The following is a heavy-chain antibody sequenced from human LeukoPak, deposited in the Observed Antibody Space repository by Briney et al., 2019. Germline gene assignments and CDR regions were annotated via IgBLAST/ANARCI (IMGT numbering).Heavy chain of an antibody. CDR2: IKQDGSEK. CDR3: ARGEHRSAWLIVS. Sequence: GGSLRLSCAASGFTFSSYWMSWVRQAPGKGLEWVANIKQDGSEKYYVDSVEGRFTISRDNAKNSLYLQMNNLRAEDTAVYYCARGEHRSAWLIVSWGQGTQVTVSS. CDR1: GFTFSSYW. D-gene: IGHD3-3*01. V-gene: IGHV3-7*01. J-gene: IGHJ4*02.